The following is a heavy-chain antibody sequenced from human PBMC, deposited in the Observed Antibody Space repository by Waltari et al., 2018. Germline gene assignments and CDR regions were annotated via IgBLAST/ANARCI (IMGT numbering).Heavy chain of an antibody. CDR2: IYDSETT. D-gene: IGHD1-1*01. CDR1: GDSLRIKSYF. Sequence: QVQLQESGPGLVRPSETLSLTCSVSGDSLRIKSYFWGWVRPPPGKGLEWIGSIYDSETTHYNPSLKTRVTISVDTSRSQFSLRLNSVTAADTAVYYCARHAREYQLDGHSHWGQGTLIIVSS. CDR3: ARHAREYQLDGHSH. J-gene: IGHJ4*02. V-gene: IGHV4-39*01.